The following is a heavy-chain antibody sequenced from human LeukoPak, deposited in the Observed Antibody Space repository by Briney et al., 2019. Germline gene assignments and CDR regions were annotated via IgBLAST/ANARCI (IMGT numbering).Heavy chain of an antibody. CDR3: ARGGYSSSWLYAFDI. CDR1: GFTFSSYG. D-gene: IGHD6-13*01. CDR2: ITGSSSYM. J-gene: IGHJ3*02. V-gene: IGHV3-21*01. Sequence: GGSLRLSCAASGFTFSSYGMHWVRQAPGKGLEWVSSITGSSSYMYYADSVKGRFTISRDNAKNSLYLQMNSLRAEDTALYYCARGGYSSSWLYAFDIWGQGTMVTVSS.